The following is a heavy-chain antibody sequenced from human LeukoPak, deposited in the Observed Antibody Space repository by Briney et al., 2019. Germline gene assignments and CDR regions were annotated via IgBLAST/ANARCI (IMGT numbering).Heavy chain of an antibody. CDR3: ARGVRGGSSGWYYYYYGMDV. V-gene: IGHV4-34*01. J-gene: IGHJ6*02. CDR2: INHSGST. D-gene: IGHD6-19*01. Sequence: SETLSLTCAVYGGSFSGYYWSWIRQPPGKGLEWIGEINHSGSTNYNPSLKSRVTISVDTSKNQFSLKLSSVTAADTAVYYCARGVRGGSSGWYYYYYGMDVWGQGTTVTVSS. CDR1: GGSFSGYY.